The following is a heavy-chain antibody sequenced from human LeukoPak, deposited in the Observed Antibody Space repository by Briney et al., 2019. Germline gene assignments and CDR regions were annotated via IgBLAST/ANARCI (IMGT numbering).Heavy chain of an antibody. CDR3: AREWELLTGNHSYGTDV. V-gene: IGHV3-66*01. CDR2: IYSGGST. Sequence: GGSLRLSCAASGFTGSSNYMSWVRQALGKGREWVSVIYSGGSTYYAYSVKRRFTISRDNSKNTLYLQMNSLRAEDTAVYYCAREWELLTGNHSYGTDVWGQGTTVTVPS. D-gene: IGHD1-26*01. J-gene: IGHJ6*02. CDR1: GFTGSSNY.